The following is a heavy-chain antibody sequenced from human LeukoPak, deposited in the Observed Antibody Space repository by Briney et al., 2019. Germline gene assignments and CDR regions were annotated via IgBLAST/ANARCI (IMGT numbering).Heavy chain of an antibody. J-gene: IGHJ4*02. Sequence: SETLSLTCTVSGGSISSSSYYWGWIRQPPGKGLEWIGSIYYSGSTYYNPSLKSRVTISVDTSKNQFSLKLSSVTAADTAVYYCARGRAVTMVRGVIISYFDYWGQGTLVTVSS. CDR2: IYYSGST. CDR3: ARGRAVTMVRGVIISYFDY. D-gene: IGHD3-10*01. V-gene: IGHV4-39*01. CDR1: GGSISSSSYY.